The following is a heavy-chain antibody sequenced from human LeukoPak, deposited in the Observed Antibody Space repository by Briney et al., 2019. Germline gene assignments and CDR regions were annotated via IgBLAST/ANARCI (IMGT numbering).Heavy chain of an antibody. V-gene: IGHV3-48*03. Sequence: PGGSLRLSCAASGFTFSSYEMNWVRQAPGKGLEWVSYISSSGSTIYYADSVKGRFTISRDNSKNTLYLQMNSLRAEDTAVYYCAKDHYYDSSGRYYMDVWGKGTTVTVSS. CDR1: GFTFSSYE. CDR2: ISSSGSTI. D-gene: IGHD3-22*01. J-gene: IGHJ6*03. CDR3: AKDHYYDSSGRYYMDV.